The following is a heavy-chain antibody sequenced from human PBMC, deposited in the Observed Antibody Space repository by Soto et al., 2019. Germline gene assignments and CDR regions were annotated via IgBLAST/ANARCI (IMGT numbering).Heavy chain of an antibody. J-gene: IGHJ4*02. CDR1: VGSISSYY. D-gene: IGHD3-10*01. CDR2: IYYSGST. Sequence: PSETLSLTCTVSVGSISSYYWSWIRQPPGKGLEWIGYIYYSGSTNYNPSLKSRVTISVDTSKNQFSLKLSSVTAADTAVYYCARLVVGSGSYGSFDYWGQGTLVTVSS. V-gene: IGHV4-59*08. CDR3: ARLVVGSGSYGSFDY.